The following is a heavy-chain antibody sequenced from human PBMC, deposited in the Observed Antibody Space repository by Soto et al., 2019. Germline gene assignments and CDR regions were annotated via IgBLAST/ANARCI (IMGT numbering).Heavy chain of an antibody. J-gene: IGHJ6*02. CDR3: ARGVGYCSGGSCYSDYYYGMDV. D-gene: IGHD2-15*01. CDR2: INHSGST. CDR1: GGSFSGYY. V-gene: IGHV4-34*01. Sequence: SETLSLTCAVYGGSFSGYYWSWIRQPPGKGLEWIGEINHSGSTNYNPSLKSRVTISVDTSKNQFSLKLSSVTAADTAVYYCARGVGYCSGGSCYSDYYYGMDVWGQGTTVT.